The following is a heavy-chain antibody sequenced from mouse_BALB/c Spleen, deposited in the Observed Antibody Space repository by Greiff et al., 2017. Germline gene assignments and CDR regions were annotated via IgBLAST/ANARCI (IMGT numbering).Heavy chain of an antibody. CDR3: ARGPAYYRSGGFAY. Sequence: EVKLMESGGGLVKPGGSLKLSCAASGFTFSSYAMSWVRQTPEKRLEWVASISSGGSTYYPDSVKGRFTISRDNARNILYLQMSSLRSEDTAMYYCARGPAYYRSGGFAYWGQGTLVTVSA. CDR1: GFTFSSYA. V-gene: IGHV5-6-5*01. CDR2: ISSGGST. J-gene: IGHJ3*01. D-gene: IGHD2-14*01.